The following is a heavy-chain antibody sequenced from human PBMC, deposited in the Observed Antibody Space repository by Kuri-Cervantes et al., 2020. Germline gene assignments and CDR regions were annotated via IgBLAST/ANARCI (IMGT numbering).Heavy chain of an antibody. CDR1: GFTFSSYS. V-gene: IGHV3-21*04. J-gene: IGHJ4*02. CDR3: AKRYSSSWTGPSPFDY. Sequence: GGSLRPSCAASGFTFSSYSMNWVRQAPGKGLEWVSSISSSSSYIYYADSVKGRFTISRDNSKNTLYLQMNSLRAEDTAVYYCAKRYSSSWTGPSPFDYWGQGTLVTVSS. CDR2: ISSSSSYI. D-gene: IGHD6-13*01.